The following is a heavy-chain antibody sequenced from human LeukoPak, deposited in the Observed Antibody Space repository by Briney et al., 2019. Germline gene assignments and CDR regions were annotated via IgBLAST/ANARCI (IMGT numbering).Heavy chain of an antibody. J-gene: IGHJ2*01. CDR2: INPNSGGT. CDR3: ARAGAASAPDWFFDL. CDR1: GYTFTGYY. Sequence: ASVKVSCKASGYTFTGYYMHWVRQAPGQVLEWMGWINPNSGGTNFAQKFRGRVTMTRDTSISTAYMELSSLRSDDTALYYCARAGAASAPDWFFDLWGRGTLVTVSS. V-gene: IGHV1-2*02. D-gene: IGHD6-13*01.